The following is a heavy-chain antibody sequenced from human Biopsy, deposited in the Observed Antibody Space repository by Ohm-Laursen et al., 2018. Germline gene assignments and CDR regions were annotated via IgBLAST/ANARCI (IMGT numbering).Heavy chain of an antibody. V-gene: IGHV1-24*01. CDR3: AADINVWNVNY. J-gene: IGHJ4*02. Sequence: ASVKVSCKVSGYSLTELSMHWVRQAPGQGLKWMGGFAPENGRIVYSQKFQGRVTMTEDTSTSTAYMEVWRLRSDDTAVYYCAADINVWNVNYWGQGTQVIVSS. D-gene: IGHD1-1*01. CDR2: FAPENGRI. CDR1: GYSLTELS.